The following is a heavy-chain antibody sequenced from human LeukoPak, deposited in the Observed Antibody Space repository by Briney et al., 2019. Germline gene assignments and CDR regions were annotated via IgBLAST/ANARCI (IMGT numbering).Heavy chain of an antibody. CDR2: IHSSGPT. CDR1: GASIGSGSNY. V-gene: IGHV4-61*02. Sequence: SETLSLTCTVFGASIGSGSNYWTWIRPPAGKGLEWIGRIHSSGPTTYNPSLKSRFTISLDKSNDQFFLQLSSATAADTAVDYCAKDQSRVRGAIDVWGKGTTVTVSS. J-gene: IGHJ6*03. D-gene: IGHD3-10*01. CDR3: AKDQSRVRGAIDV.